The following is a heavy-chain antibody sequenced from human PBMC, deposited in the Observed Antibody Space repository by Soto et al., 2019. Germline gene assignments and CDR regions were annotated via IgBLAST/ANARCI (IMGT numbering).Heavy chain of an antibody. V-gene: IGHV4-59*01. D-gene: IGHD2-15*01. CDR3: ARLDCSGGSCYSLYYYGMDV. J-gene: IGHJ6*02. Sequence: SETLSLTCTVSGGSISSYYWSWIRQPPGKGLEWIGYIYYSGSTNYNPSLKSRVTISVDTSKNQFSLKLSSVTAADTAVYYCARLDCSGGSCYSLYYYGMDVWGQGTTV. CDR2: IYYSGST. CDR1: GGSISSYY.